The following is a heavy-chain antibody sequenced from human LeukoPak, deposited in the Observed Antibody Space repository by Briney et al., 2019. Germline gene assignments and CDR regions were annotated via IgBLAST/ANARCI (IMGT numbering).Heavy chain of an antibody. CDR3: AKSSGSDRHFYYYYMDV. J-gene: IGHJ6*03. V-gene: IGHV3-20*04. D-gene: IGHD1-26*01. Sequence: PGGSLRLSCADSGSNFEDYGMSWVRQAPGKGLEWVSGINWNGGDTDYADSVKGRFTISRDNAKNSLYLQMNSLRAEDTALYYCAKSSGSDRHFYYYYMDVWGKGTTVTISS. CDR2: INWNGGDT. CDR1: GSNFEDYG.